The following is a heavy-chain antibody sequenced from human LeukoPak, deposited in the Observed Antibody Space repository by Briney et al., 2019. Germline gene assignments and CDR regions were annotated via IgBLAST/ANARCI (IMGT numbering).Heavy chain of an antibody. CDR2: ITYSGST. V-gene: IGHV4-39*07. D-gene: IGHD5-24*01. Sequence: SETLSLTCTVSGGSITSNSYYWGWIRQPPGKGLEWIGSITYSGSTYYNPSLKRRVTISIDTSKNQFSLKLSSVTAADTAVYYCARVDGYNRFDYWGQGTLVTVSS. CDR1: GGSITSNSYY. J-gene: IGHJ4*02. CDR3: ARVDGYNRFDY.